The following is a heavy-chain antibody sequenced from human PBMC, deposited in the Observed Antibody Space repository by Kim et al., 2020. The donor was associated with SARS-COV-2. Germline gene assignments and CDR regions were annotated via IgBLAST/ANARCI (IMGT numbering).Heavy chain of an antibody. D-gene: IGHD6-19*01. J-gene: IGHJ5*02. V-gene: IGHV1-69*13. CDR2: IIPIFGTA. CDR3: AREGGGYSSGWYLGNWFDP. CDR1: GGTFSSYA. Sequence: SVKVSCKASGGTFSSYAISWVRQAPGQGLEWMGGIIPIFGTANYAQKFQGRVTITADESTSTAYMELSSLRSEDTAVYYCAREGGGYSSGWYLGNWFDPWGQGTLVTVSS.